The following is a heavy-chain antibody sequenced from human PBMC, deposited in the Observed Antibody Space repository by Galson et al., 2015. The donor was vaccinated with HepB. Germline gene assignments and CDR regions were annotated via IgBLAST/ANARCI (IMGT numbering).Heavy chain of an antibody. CDR3: ARDSESFRYDSNKNGFDF. J-gene: IGHJ3*01. V-gene: IGHV3-66*02. CDR2: IYSGGTT. Sequence: SLRLSCAASGLTVSSNYMSWVRQAPGKGLEWVSIIYSGGTTFYADSVKGRFAISRDDSKNTLFLQMNSLRIEDTAVYYCARDSESFRYDSNKNGFDFWGQGTMVSVSS. CDR1: GLTVSSNY. D-gene: IGHD2-2*01.